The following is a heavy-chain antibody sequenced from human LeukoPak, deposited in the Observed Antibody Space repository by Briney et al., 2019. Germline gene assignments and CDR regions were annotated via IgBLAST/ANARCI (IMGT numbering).Heavy chain of an antibody. CDR2: INHSGST. V-gene: IGHV4-34*01. Sequence: SETLSLTCAVYGGSFSGYYWSWLRQPPGKGLEWIGEINHSGSTNYNPSLKSRVTISVDTSKNQFSLKLSSVTAADTAVYYCASILWFGESSPNDAFDIWGQGTMVTVSS. D-gene: IGHD3-10*01. CDR3: ASILWFGESSPNDAFDI. J-gene: IGHJ3*02. CDR1: GGSFSGYY.